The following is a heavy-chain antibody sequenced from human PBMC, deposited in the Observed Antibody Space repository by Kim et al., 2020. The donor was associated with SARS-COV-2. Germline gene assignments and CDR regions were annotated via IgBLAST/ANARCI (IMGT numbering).Heavy chain of an antibody. J-gene: IGHJ6*02. Sequence: GRSLRLSCAASGFTFSSYGMHWVRQAPGKGLEWVAVISYDGSNKYYADSVKGRFTISRDNSKNTLYLQMNSLRAEDTAVYYCAKGCCYGNGMDVWGQGTTVTVSS. CDR3: AKGCCYGNGMDV. V-gene: IGHV3-30*18. D-gene: IGHD2-15*01. CDR1: GFTFSSYG. CDR2: ISYDGSNK.